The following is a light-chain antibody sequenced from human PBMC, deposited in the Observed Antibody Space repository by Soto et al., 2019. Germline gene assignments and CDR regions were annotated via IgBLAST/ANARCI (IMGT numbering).Light chain of an antibody. V-gene: IGLV1-40*01. Sequence: QSVLTQPPSVSGAPGQRVTISCTGSSSNIGAGYDVQWYQQLPGAAPRLLIFGNTNRPSGVPDRVSGSRSGPSASLAISGLQAGDEADSYCPSYDISLGVSVVFGGGTKLTVL. CDR1: SSNIGAGYD. CDR3: PSYDISLGVSVV. J-gene: IGLJ2*01. CDR2: GNT.